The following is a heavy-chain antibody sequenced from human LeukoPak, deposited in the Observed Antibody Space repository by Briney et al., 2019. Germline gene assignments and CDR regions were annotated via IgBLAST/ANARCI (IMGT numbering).Heavy chain of an antibody. CDR3: ARDWREELPDY. D-gene: IGHD1-26*01. V-gene: IGHV3-7*03. Sequence: GGSLRLSCAASGFSFSDYYMTWIRQAPGKGLEWVANIKHNGSEDYYLDSVKGRFTISRDNAKNSLYLQMNSLRAEDTALYYCARDWREELPDYWGQGTLVTVSS. J-gene: IGHJ4*02. CDR2: IKHNGSED. CDR1: GFSFSDYY.